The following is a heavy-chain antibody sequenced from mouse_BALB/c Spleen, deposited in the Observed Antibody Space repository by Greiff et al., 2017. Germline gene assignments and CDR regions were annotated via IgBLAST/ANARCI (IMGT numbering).Heavy chain of an antibody. V-gene: IGHV5-12-2*01. J-gene: IGHJ4*01. CDR2: ISNGGGST. CDR1: GFTFSSYT. CDR3: ARHDYGSSFVYYYAMDY. D-gene: IGHD1-1*01. Sequence: EVQVVESGGGLVQPGGSLKLSCAASGFTFSSYTMSWVRQTPEKRLEWVAYISNGGGSTYYPDTVKGRFTISRDNAKNTLYLQMSSLKSEDTAMYYCARHDYGSSFVYYYAMDYWGQGTSVTVSS.